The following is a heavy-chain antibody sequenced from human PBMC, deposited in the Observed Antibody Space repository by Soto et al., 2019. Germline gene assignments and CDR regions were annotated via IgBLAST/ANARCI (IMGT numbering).Heavy chain of an antibody. CDR3: ARGEGIAAAGTTYYYYGMDV. J-gene: IGHJ6*02. CDR1: GFTFSSYW. CDR2: IKQDGSEK. D-gene: IGHD6-13*01. V-gene: IGHV3-7*01. Sequence: GGSLRLSCAASGFTFSSYWMSWVHQAPGKGLEWVANIKQDGSEKYYVDSVKGRFTISRDNAKNSLYLQMNSLRAEDTAVYYCARGEGIAAAGTTYYYYGMDVWGQGTTVTVSS.